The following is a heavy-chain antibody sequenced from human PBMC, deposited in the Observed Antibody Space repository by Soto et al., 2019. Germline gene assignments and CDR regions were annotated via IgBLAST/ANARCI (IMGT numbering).Heavy chain of an antibody. D-gene: IGHD1-1*01. V-gene: IGHV3-21*01. CDR2: ITTSSAYI. CDR3: AREGELAPPPPTGKSENDFDY. CDR1: GFTFNTYD. J-gene: IGHJ4*02. Sequence: EVQLVESGGGLVKPGGSLRLSCAASGFTFNTYDMNWVRQAPGKGLEWVSSITTSSAYIYYADSVKGRFTISRDNSKNTLYLPMNSLRAEDTAVYYCAREGELAPPPPTGKSENDFDYWGQGTLVTVSS.